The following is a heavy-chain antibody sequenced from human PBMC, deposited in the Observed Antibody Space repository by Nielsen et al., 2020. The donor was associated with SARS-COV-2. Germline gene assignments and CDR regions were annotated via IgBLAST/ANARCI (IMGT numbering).Heavy chain of an antibody. CDR1: GFTFSSYS. CDR2: ISSSSTYI. D-gene: IGHD1-26*01. J-gene: IGHJ4*02. V-gene: IGHV3-21*01. Sequence: GGSLRLSCAASGFTFSSYSMNCVRQAPGKGLEWVSSISSSSTYIYYADSVKGRFTISRDNAKNSLYLQMSSLRAEDTAVYYCARGRWEPHYFDYWGQGTLVTVSS. CDR3: ARGRWEPHYFDY.